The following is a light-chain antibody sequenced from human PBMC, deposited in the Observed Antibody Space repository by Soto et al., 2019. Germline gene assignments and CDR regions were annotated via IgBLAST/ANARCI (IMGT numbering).Light chain of an antibody. CDR2: GAS. CDR3: QQYGSSSWT. V-gene: IGKV3-20*01. CDR1: QSFSSSY. Sequence: EIVLTQSPGTLSLSPGERATLSCRASQSFSSSYLAWYQQKPGQAPRHLIYGASSRATGIPDRFSGSGSGTDFTLTISRLEPEDFAVYYCQQYGSSSWTFGQGTKVEIQ. J-gene: IGKJ1*01.